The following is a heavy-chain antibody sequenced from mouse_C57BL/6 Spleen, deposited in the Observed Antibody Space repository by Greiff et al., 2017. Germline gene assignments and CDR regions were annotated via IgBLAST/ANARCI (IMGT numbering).Heavy chain of an antibody. CDR1: GFTFSDYY. V-gene: IGHV5-16*01. Sequence: EVKLVESEGGLVQPGSSMKLSCTASGFTFSDYYMAWVRQVPEKGLEWVANINYDGSSTYYLDSLKSRFIISRDNAKNILYLQMSSLKSEDTATYYCARESVITTVVAHWYFDVWGTGTTVTVSS. CDR2: INYDGSST. D-gene: IGHD1-1*01. J-gene: IGHJ1*03. CDR3: ARESVITTVVAHWYFDV.